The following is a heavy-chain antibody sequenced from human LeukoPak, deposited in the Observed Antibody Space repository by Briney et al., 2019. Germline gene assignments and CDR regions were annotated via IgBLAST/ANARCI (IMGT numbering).Heavy chain of an antibody. Sequence: ASVKVSCKASGYTFTGYYMHWVRQAPGQGLEWMGWINPNSGGTNYAQKFQGWVTMTRDTSISTAYMELSRLRSDDTAVYYCARDGSSYYGSGSYYEYDYWGQGTLVTVSS. V-gene: IGHV1-2*04. CDR3: ARDGSSYYGSGSYYEYDY. D-gene: IGHD3-10*01. CDR1: GYTFTGYY. CDR2: INPNSGGT. J-gene: IGHJ4*02.